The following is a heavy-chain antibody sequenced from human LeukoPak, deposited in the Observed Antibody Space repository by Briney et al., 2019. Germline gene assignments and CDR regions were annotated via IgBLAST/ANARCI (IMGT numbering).Heavy chain of an antibody. D-gene: IGHD3-10*01. V-gene: IGHV4-31*03. CDR3: ARRGGSGSPSKVLDI. Sequence: SETLSLTCTVSGGSISSGGYYWSWIRQHPGKGLEWIGYIFYSGTTYYSPFLKSRVTISVDTSKNQFSLKLSSVTAAGTAVYYCARRGGSGSPSKVLDIWGQGTMVTVSS. CDR2: IFYSGTT. J-gene: IGHJ3*02. CDR1: GGSISSGGYY.